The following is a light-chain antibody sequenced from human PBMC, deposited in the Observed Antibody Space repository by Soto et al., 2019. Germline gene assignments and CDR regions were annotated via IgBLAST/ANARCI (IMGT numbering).Light chain of an antibody. J-gene: IGKJ2*01. CDR1: QSVLYSSNNNNY. CDR3: QQYYSSPPYT. V-gene: IGKV4-1*01. Sequence: DIVMTQSPDSLAVSLGERATINCKSSQSVLYSSNNNNYLAWYQQKPGQPPKLLIYWASARESGVPDRFSGSGSGTDFTLTISSLQAEDVAVYYCQQYYSSPPYTFGQGTK. CDR2: WAS.